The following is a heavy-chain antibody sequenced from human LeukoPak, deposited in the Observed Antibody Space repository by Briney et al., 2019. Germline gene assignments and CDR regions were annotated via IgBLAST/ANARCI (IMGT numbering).Heavy chain of an antibody. CDR1: GGSFSGYY. CDR3: ASAQIVVVYYYYYGMDV. CDR2: INHSGST. Sequence: PSETLSLTCAVYGGSFSGYYWSWIRQPPGKGLEWIGEINHSGSTNYNPSLKSRVTISVDTSKNQFSLKLSSVTAADTAVYYCASAQIVVVYYYYYGMDVWGQGTTVTVSS. V-gene: IGHV4-34*01. J-gene: IGHJ6*02. D-gene: IGHD3-22*01.